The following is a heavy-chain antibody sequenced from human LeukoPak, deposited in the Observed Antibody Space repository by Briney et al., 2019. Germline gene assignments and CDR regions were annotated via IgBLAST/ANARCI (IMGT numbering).Heavy chain of an antibody. CDR3: AIGGDSSTSCYRCFNY. V-gene: IGHV5-51*01. D-gene: IGHD2-2*02. CDR1: GYSFTNYW. Sequence: GEYPKISCEGSGYSFTNYWIRWVRQMPGHSLEWMGVIGHDYSDTRYSPSFHGQVTISADKSIGTAYLQWTSLKASDTAMYYCAIGGDSSTSCYRCFNYWGQGTLVTVSS. CDR2: IGHDYSDT. J-gene: IGHJ4*02.